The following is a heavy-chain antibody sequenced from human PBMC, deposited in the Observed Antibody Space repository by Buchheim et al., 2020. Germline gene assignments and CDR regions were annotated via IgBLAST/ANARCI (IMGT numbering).Heavy chain of an antibody. CDR3: ARSRCDGGSCTEDLDY. CDR2: INHSESS. D-gene: IGHD2-15*01. CDR1: GGSFSGYY. Sequence: QVQLQQWGAGLLKPSETLSLTCAVYGGSFSGYYWSWIRQPPGKGLEWIGEINHSESSNYNPSLKSRVSISVDTSRNQFSLKLSSVTAADTAVYYCARSRCDGGSCTEDLDYWGQGTL. V-gene: IGHV4-34*01. J-gene: IGHJ4*02.